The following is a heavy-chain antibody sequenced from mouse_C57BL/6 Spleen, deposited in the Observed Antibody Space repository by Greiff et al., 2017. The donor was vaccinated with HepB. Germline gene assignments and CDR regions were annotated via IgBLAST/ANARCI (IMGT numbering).Heavy chain of an antibody. CDR3: TKEIYYGSSFFDY. CDR2: IYPGNSDT. Sequence: SGTVLARPGASVKMSCKTSGYTFTSYWMHWVKQRPGQGLEWIGAIYPGNSDTSYNQKFKGKAKLTAVTSASTAYMELSSLTNEDSAVYYCTKEIYYGSSFFDYWGQGTTLTVSS. J-gene: IGHJ2*01. V-gene: IGHV1-5*01. D-gene: IGHD1-1*01. CDR1: GYTFTSYW.